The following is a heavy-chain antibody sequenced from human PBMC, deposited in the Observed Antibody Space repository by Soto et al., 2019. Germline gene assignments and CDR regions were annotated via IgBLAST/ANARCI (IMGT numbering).Heavy chain of an antibody. V-gene: IGHV4-34*01. CDR3: ARTHRGYCSGGSCYSPRPRAFDI. J-gene: IGHJ3*02. D-gene: IGHD2-15*01. CDR2: INHSGST. Sequence: SETLSLTCAVYGGSFSAYYWSWIRQPPGKGLEWIGEINHSGSTNYNPSLKSRVTISVDTSKNQFSLKLSSVTAADTAVYYCARTHRGYCSGGSCYSPRPRAFDIWGQGTMVT. CDR1: GGSFSAYY.